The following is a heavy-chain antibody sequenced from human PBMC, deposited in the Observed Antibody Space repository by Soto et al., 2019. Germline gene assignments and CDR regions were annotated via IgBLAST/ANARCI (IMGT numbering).Heavy chain of an antibody. CDR3: AKAPEQLVPRGFDY. D-gene: IGHD6-6*01. CDR1: GFTFSSYA. V-gene: IGHV3-23*01. Sequence: GGSLRLSCAASGFTFSSYAMSWVRQAPGKGLEWVSTISGSGVTTYYADSVKARFTISRDNSKNTLYLQMNSLRAEDTAVYYCAKAPEQLVPRGFDYWGQGTLVTVSS. CDR2: ISGSGVTT. J-gene: IGHJ4*02.